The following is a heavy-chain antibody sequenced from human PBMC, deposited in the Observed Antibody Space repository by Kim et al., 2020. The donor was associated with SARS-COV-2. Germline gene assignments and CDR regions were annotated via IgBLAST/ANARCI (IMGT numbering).Heavy chain of an antibody. CDR2: IYYSGST. Sequence: SETLSLTCTVSGGSVSSGSYYWSWIRQPPGKGLEWIGYIYYSGSTNYNPSLKSRVTISVDTSKNQFSLKLSSVTAAATAVYYCARDYDYGDYWYFDLWGGGNLVTVSS. D-gene: IGHD4-17*01. CDR3: ARDYDYGDYWYFDL. CDR1: GGSVSSGSYY. V-gene: IGHV4-61*01. J-gene: IGHJ2*01.